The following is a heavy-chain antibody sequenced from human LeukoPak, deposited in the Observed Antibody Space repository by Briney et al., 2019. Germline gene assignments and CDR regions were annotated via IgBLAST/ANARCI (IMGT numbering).Heavy chain of an antibody. J-gene: IGHJ6*03. V-gene: IGHV5-51*01. CDR2: IYPDDSDT. CDR1: GYSFTNYW. D-gene: IGHD6-13*01. CDR3: ARQRLGMAGTADSYYYYYMDV. Sequence: GESLKISCKSSGYSFTNYWIGWVRQMPGKGLEWMGIIYPDDSDTRYSPSFQGQVTISVDKSISTAYLQWSSLKASDTAIYYCARQRLGMAGTADSYYYYYMDVWGKGTTVTISS.